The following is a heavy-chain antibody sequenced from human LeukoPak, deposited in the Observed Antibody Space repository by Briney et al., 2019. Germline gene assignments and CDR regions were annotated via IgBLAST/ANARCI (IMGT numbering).Heavy chain of an antibody. CDR3: TTGGQYYDILTGYYNEDY. CDR1: GFTVRTYR. CDR2: IKSKTDGGTI. D-gene: IGHD3-9*01. Sequence: PGGSLRLSCAASGFTVRTYRMSWVRQAPGKGLEWVGRIKSKTDGGTIDYAAPVKGRFTISRDDSKNTLYLQMNSLKTEDTAVYYCTTGGQYYDILTGYYNEDYWGQGTLVTVSS. V-gene: IGHV3-15*01. J-gene: IGHJ4*02.